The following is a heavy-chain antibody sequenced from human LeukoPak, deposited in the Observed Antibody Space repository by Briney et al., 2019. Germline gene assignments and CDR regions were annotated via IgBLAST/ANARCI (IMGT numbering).Heavy chain of an antibody. J-gene: IGHJ4*02. CDR3: AKDERRDGDYVDY. CDR1: GFTFSSYW. V-gene: IGHV3-9*01. Sequence: GGSLRLSCAASGFTFSSYWMHWVRQAPGKGLEWVSGISWNSGSIGYADSVKGRFTISRDNAKNSLYLQMNSLRAEDTALYYCAKDERRDGDYVDYWGQGTLVTVSS. D-gene: IGHD4-17*01. CDR2: ISWNSGSI.